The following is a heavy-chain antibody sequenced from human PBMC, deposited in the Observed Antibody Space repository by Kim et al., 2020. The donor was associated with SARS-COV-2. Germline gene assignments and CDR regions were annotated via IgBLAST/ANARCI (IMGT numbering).Heavy chain of an antibody. V-gene: IGHV1-46*01. Sequence: ASVKVSCKASGYTFTSYYMHWVRQAPGQGLEWMGIINPSGGSTSYAQKFQGRVTMTRDTSTSTVYMELSSLRSEDTAVYYCARERGGDYYDSSGLDVWGQGTTVTVSS. J-gene: IGHJ6*02. CDR1: GYTFTSYY. D-gene: IGHD3-22*01. CDR2: INPSGGST. CDR3: ARERGGDYYDSSGLDV.